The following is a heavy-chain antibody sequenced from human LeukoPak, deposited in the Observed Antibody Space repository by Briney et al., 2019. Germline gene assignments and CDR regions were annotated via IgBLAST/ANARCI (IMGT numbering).Heavy chain of an antibody. J-gene: IGHJ4*02. CDR3: ARGRGGD. CDR1: GVAVNSYF. CDR2: ISSGGFT. Sequence: GGSLRLSCAVAGVAVNSYFMGWVRQAPGKGLEWVSLISSGGFTYYADSVKGRFTISRDNSKNTLYLQMNSLRAEDTALYYCARGRGGDWGRGALVTVSS. V-gene: IGHV3-53*01. D-gene: IGHD2-15*01.